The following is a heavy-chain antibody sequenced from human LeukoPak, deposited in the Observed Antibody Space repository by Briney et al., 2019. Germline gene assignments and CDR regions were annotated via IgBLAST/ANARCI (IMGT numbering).Heavy chain of an antibody. Sequence: SETLSLTCTVSGGSISSSSYYWGWIRQPPGKGLEWIGSIYYSGSTYYNPSLKSRVTISVDTSKNQFSLKLSSVTAADTAVYYCARDNNSPYGYYYYGMDVWGQGTTVTVSS. CDR3: ARDNNSPYGYYYYGMDV. J-gene: IGHJ6*02. V-gene: IGHV4-39*07. CDR2: IYYSGST. D-gene: IGHD2/OR15-2a*01. CDR1: GGSISSSSYY.